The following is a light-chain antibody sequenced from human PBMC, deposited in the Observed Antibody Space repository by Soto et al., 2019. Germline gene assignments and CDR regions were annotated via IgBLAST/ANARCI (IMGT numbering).Light chain of an antibody. CDR3: QHYSTWLWT. Sequence: EIVMTQSPATLSVSPGEKPPPPCGPGRRVRSKLAWYQQKPGQGPRLLIYGASTRATGIPARFSGSGSGTEFTLTISSLQSEDFAVYYCQHYSTWLWTFGQGTKVEIK. CDR2: GAS. J-gene: IGKJ1*01. CDR1: RRVRSK. V-gene: IGKV3-15*01.